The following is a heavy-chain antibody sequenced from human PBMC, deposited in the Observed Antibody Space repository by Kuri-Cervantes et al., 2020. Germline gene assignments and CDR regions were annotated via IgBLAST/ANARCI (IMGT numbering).Heavy chain of an antibody. J-gene: IGHJ4*02. CDR1: KFSLSDYL. Sequence: GESLKISCVASKFSLSDYLMTWIRQAPGKGLEYIAHINSGGTTISYTDSVKGRFTISRDNAKNSLYLQMNSLRAEDTAVYYCARGRRGEPRAFDYWGQGTLVTVSS. CDR3: ARGRRGEPRAFDY. CDR2: INSGGTTI. D-gene: IGHD3-10*01. V-gene: IGHV3-11*04.